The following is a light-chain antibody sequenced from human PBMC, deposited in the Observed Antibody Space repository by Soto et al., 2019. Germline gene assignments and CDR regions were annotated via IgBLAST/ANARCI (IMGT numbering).Light chain of an antibody. CDR3: QQYGSSPPVT. J-gene: IGKJ1*01. Sequence: EIVLTQSPGTLSLSPGERATLSCRASQSVSSSYLAWYQQKPGPAPRLLIYGASSRATGIPDRFSGSGSGTDFTLTISRLEPEDFAVYYCQQYGSSPPVTFGQGTKVDIK. V-gene: IGKV3-20*01. CDR1: QSVSSSY. CDR2: GAS.